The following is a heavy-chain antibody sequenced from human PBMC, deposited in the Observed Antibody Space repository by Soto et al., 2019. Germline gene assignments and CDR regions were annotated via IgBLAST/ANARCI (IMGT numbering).Heavy chain of an antibody. CDR3: ARDRIDYDYVWGSSNYGMDV. CDR2: ISAYNGNT. V-gene: IGHV1-18*04. Sequence: ASVKVSCKASGYTFTSYGISWVRQAPGQGLEWMGWISAYNGNTNYAQKLQGRVTMTTDTSTSTAYMELRSLRSDDTAVYYCARDRIDYDYVWGSSNYGMDVWGQGTTVTVSS. J-gene: IGHJ6*02. D-gene: IGHD3-16*01. CDR1: GYTFTSYG.